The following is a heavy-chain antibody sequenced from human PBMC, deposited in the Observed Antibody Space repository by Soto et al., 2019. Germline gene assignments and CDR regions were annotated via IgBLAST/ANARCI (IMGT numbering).Heavy chain of an antibody. D-gene: IGHD4-17*01. Sequence: QVQLQESGPGLVKPSQTLSLPCTVSGGSISSADHYWSWIRQPPGKGLEWIGYIYYSGSTYYNPSLVSRVAISVDTSKNHFSLKLSTVTAADTVVFYCVYDGNYASAFGPWVQGPLVAVAS. CDR2: IYYSGST. V-gene: IGHV4-30-4*01. CDR1: GGSISSADHY. J-gene: IGHJ5*02. CDR3: VYDGNYASAFGP.